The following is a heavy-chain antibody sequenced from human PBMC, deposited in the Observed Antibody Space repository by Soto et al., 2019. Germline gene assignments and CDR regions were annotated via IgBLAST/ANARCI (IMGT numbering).Heavy chain of an antibody. J-gene: IGHJ3*02. V-gene: IGHV4-59*08. CDR2: IYYSGST. Sequence: PSETLSLTCTVAGGSISSYYLSWIRQPPGKGLEWIGYIYYSGSTNYNPSLKSRVTISVDTSKNQFSLKLSSVTAADTAVYYCARQRSDAFDIWGQGTMVTVSS. CDR3: ARQRSDAFDI. CDR1: GGSISSYY.